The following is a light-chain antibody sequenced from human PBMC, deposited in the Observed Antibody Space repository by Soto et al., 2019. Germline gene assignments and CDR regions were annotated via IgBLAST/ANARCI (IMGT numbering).Light chain of an antibody. CDR1: QSLLHSNGYNY. CDR2: LNS. V-gene: IGKV2-28*01. CDR3: MQALQTRYT. J-gene: IGKJ2*01. Sequence: DIVMTQSPLSLPVTPGEPASISCRSSQSLLHSNGYNYLDWYLQKPGQSPQLLIYLNSNRASGVPDRFSGSGSGTDFTLRISRVEAEDVGVYYCMQALQTRYTFGQGTKLEIK.